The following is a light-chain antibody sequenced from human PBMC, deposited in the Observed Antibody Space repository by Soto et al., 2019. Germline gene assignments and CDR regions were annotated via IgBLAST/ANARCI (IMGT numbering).Light chain of an antibody. Sequence: EVVWTQSPATLSLSPGERATLSCRASQSVGCYLSCYQHKPGQPPRLLIYDASNRATGIPARFSGSGSGTDFTLTISSIVLDDFADDYCQQSSTWPPTWTFGQGTTVDTK. V-gene: IGKV3-11*01. CDR2: DAS. CDR3: QQSSTWPPTWT. CDR1: QSVGCY. J-gene: IGKJ1*01.